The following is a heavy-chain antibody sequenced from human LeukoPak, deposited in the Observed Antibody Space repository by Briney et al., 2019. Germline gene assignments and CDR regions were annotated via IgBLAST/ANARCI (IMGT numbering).Heavy chain of an antibody. J-gene: IGHJ4*02. D-gene: IGHD3-22*01. CDR1: GFTFSSYE. Sequence: GGSLRLSCAASGFTFSSYEMNWVRQAPGKGLEWVSYISSSGSTIYYADSVKGRFTISRDNAKNSLYLQMNSLRAEDTALYYCASGDYYDSSGGGIYSDYWGQGTLVTVSS. CDR3: ASGDYYDSSGGGIYSDY. V-gene: IGHV3-48*03. CDR2: ISSSGSTI.